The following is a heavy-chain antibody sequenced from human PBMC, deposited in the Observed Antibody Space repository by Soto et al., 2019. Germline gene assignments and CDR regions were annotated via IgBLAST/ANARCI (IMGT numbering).Heavy chain of an antibody. CDR2: MNPNSGNT. CDR1: GYTFTSYD. CDR3: ARVRGYRYYYGMDV. J-gene: IGHJ6*02. D-gene: IGHD2-2*02. Sequence: ASVKVSCKASGYTFTSYDINWVRQATGQGLEWMGWMNPNSGNTGYAQKFQGRVTMTRNTSISTAYMELSSLRSEDTAVYYCARVRGYRYYYGMDVWGQGTTVTVSS. V-gene: IGHV1-8*01.